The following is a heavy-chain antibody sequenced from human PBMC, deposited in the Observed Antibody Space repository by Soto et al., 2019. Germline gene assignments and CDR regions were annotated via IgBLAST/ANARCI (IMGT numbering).Heavy chain of an antibody. J-gene: IGHJ4*02. D-gene: IGHD6-13*01. V-gene: IGHV4-34*01. CDR1: GGSFSGHS. CDR3: ARPFMYTRAIEY. CDR2: MNDSGNS. Sequence: SETLSLTCAVYGGSFSGHSWTWIRQSPGKGLEWIGEMNDSGNSNYNPSLQSRVTISVDTSKNQFSLNLSSMTAADTAVYYCARPFMYTRAIEYWGQGTLVTAPQ.